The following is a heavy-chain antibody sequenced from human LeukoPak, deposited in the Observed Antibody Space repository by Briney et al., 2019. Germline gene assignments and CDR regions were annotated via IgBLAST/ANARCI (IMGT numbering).Heavy chain of an antibody. V-gene: IGHV1-2*02. J-gene: IGHJ3*02. CDR2: INPNSGGT. D-gene: IGHD3-22*01. CDR1: GYTFTAYN. CDR3: ANLMGSINMIVAATESSVDI. Sequence: ASVKVSCKVSGYTFTAYNLHWGRQAPGQGLEWMGWINPNSGGTNYAQKFQGRVTMTRDTSISTAYMELSRLRSDDTAVYYCANLMGSINMIVAATESSVDIWGQGTMVTVSS.